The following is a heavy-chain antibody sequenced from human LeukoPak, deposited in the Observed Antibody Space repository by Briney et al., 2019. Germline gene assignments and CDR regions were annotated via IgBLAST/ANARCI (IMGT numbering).Heavy chain of an antibody. V-gene: IGHV4-39*01. J-gene: IGHJ2*01. CDR3: ARTAITMILVVITTRVDWYFDL. D-gene: IGHD3-22*01. CDR1: GGSISSSSYY. CDR2: IYYSGST. Sequence: SETLSLTCTVSGGSISSSSYYWGWIRQPPGRGLEWIGSIYYSGSTYYNPSLKSRVTISVDTSKNQFSLKLSSVTAADTAVYYCARTAITMILVVITTRVDWYFDLWGRGTLVTVSS.